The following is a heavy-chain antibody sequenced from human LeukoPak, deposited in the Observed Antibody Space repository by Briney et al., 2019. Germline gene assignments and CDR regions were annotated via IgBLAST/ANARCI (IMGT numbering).Heavy chain of an antibody. D-gene: IGHD4-17*01. J-gene: IGHJ4*02. CDR1: GYTLTGLS. CDR3: ATHRTTVITGLVY. V-gene: IGHV1-24*01. CDR2: LDPADGET. Sequence: ASVKVSCKVSGYTLTGLSTHWARQAPGKGLEWMGGLDPADGETIYAQKFQGRVTMTEDTSTDTAYMELNSLRSEDTAVYYCATHRTTVITGLVYWGQGTLVSVSS.